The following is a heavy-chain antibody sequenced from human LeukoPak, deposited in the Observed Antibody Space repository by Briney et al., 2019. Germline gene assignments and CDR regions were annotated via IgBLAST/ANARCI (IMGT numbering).Heavy chain of an antibody. Sequence: GASVKVSCKATGYTVTRYGISWVRQAPGQGPEWMGWISAYNGYTNYAQKFRGRVTMTTDTSTNTAYMELRSLRSDDTAVYYCARNGSGWYFLDYWGQGTLVTVSS. D-gene: IGHD6-19*01. CDR3: ARNGSGWYFLDY. CDR2: ISAYNGYT. J-gene: IGHJ4*02. V-gene: IGHV1-18*01. CDR1: GYTVTRYG.